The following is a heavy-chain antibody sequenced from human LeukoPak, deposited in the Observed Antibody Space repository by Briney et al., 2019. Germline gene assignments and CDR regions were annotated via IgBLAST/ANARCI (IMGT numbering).Heavy chain of an antibody. CDR3: ASTLKYTSSCVDY. J-gene: IGHJ4*02. V-gene: IGHV1-69*02. D-gene: IGHD6-6*01. Sequence: SVKVSCKASGGTFSSYTISWVRQAPGQGLEWMGRIIPILGIANYAQKFQGRVTITADKSTSTAYMELSSLRSEDTAVYYCASTLKYTSSCVDYWGQGTLVTVSS. CDR2: IIPILGIA. CDR1: GGTFSSYT.